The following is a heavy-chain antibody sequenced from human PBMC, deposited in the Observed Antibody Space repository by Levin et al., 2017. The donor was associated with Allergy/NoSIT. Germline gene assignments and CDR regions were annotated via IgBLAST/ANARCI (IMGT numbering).Heavy chain of an antibody. Sequence: ASVKVSCKASGYTFTSYGISWVRQAPGQGLEWMGWISAYNGNTNYAQKLQGRVTMTTDTSTSTAYMELRSLRSDDTAVYYCARGVATSYYDSSGYFGEDFDYWGQGTLVTVSS. D-gene: IGHD3-22*01. CDR3: ARGVATSYYDSSGYFGEDFDY. CDR2: ISAYNGNT. J-gene: IGHJ4*02. V-gene: IGHV1-18*01. CDR1: GYTFTSYG.